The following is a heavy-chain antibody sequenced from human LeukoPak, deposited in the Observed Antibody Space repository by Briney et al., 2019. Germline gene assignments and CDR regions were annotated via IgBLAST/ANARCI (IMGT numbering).Heavy chain of an antibody. CDR2: TYYRSKLFY. CDR3: ARDPSYDQGLDY. J-gene: IGHJ4*02. Sequence: SQTLSLTCAVSGDIFSSNTAAWYWIRQSPSRGLEWLGRTYYRSKLFYEYAVSVRSRITINVDTSKHQFSLQLSSVTPEDTAVYYCARDPSYDQGLDYWGQGTLVTVSS. V-gene: IGHV6-1*01. D-gene: IGHD3-3*01. CDR1: GDIFSSNTAA.